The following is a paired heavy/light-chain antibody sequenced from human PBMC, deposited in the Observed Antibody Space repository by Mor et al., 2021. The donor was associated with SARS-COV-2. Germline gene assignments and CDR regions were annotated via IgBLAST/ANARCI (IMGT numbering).Light chain of an antibody. Sequence: DIVMTQSPDSLAVSLGERATINCKSSQSVLHSSNNKNYLAWYQHKPGQPPKLLIYWASTRVSGVPDRFSGSGSGTDFTLTINSLQAEDVAVYYCQQHYTTLVWTFGQGTQVEIK. CDR2: WAS. J-gene: IGKJ1*01. CDR3: QQHYTTLVWT. CDR1: QSVLHSSNNKNY. V-gene: IGKV4-1*01.
Heavy chain of an antibody. CDR1: GFMFTSYG. CDR2: ISSDGYDK. D-gene: IGHD6-6*01. CDR3: AKDKGRDGDY. Sequence: QVQLVESGGGVVQPGRSLRLSCAASGFMFTSYGMHWVRQAPGKRLEWVAVISSDGYDKYYADFVKGRFTISRDNSKNTLYLQMNSLTTEDTAIYFCAKDKGRDGDYWGQGTLVTVSS. J-gene: IGHJ4*02. V-gene: IGHV3-30*18.